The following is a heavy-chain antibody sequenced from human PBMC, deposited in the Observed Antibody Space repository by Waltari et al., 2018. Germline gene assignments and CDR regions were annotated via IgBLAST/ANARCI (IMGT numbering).Heavy chain of an antibody. J-gene: IGHJ4*02. CDR2: IQGSGKT. V-gene: IGHV4-4*02. Sequence: QLQLQESGPGLVKPSGTLSVTCAVSGASVSHNSLWSWVRQSTGKGLEWIGQIQGSGKTNYNPSFASRVSVSLDTSTDQFSLKMTSATGADTAIYFCARDRGRGIYLDSWGQGTLVSVSP. CDR3: ARDRGRGIYLDS. CDR1: GASVSHNSL.